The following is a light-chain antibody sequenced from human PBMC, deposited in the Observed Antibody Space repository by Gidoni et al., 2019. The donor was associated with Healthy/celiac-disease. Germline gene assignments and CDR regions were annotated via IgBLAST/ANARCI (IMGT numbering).Light chain of an antibody. CDR3: CSYAGSSTFV. CDR1: SSDVGSYNL. V-gene: IGLV2-23*03. CDR2: EGS. J-gene: IGLJ2*01. Sequence: QSALTQPASESGSPGQSITISCTGTSSDVGSYNLVSWYQQHPGKAPNLMIYEGSKRPPGVSNRFSGSKSGNTASLTISGLQAEDEADYYCCSYAGSSTFVFGGGTKLTVL.